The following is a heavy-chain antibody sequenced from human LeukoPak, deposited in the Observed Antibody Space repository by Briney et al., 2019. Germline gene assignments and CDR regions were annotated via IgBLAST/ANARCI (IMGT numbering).Heavy chain of an antibody. D-gene: IGHD3-16*02. V-gene: IGHV4-59*01. CDR3: ARVIRAGSYAFDI. CDR1: GGSISSYY. J-gene: IGHJ3*02. Sequence: SETLSLTCTVSGGSISSYYWSWIRQPPGKGLEWIGYIYYSGSTNYNPSLKSRVTISVDTSKNQFSLKLSSVTAADTAVYYCARVIRAGSYAFDIWGQGTTVTVSS. CDR2: IYYSGST.